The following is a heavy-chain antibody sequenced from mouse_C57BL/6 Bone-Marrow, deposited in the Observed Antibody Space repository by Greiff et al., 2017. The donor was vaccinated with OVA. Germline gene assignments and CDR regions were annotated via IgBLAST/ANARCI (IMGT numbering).Heavy chain of an antibody. Sequence: VQLQQSGADLVKPGASVEISCTASGYAFSSYWMNWVKQRPGKGLEWIGHIYPGDGDTNYNGKFKGKATLTADKSSSTAYMQLSSLTADDSAVYFCARGYFGGQGTTLTVSS. CDR1: GYAFSSYW. J-gene: IGHJ2*01. CDR3: ARGYF. CDR2: IYPGDGDT. V-gene: IGHV1-80*01.